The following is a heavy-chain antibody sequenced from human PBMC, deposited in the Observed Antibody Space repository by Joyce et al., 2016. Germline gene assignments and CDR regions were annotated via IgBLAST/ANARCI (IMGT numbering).Heavy chain of an antibody. Sequence: EVQLVDSGGGLVKPGGSLRLSCAAAGFTLNDYTMNWVRQAPGKGLEWVASITSRVTYIYYADSVKGRFTISRDNAKHSVNLQMNSLRAEDTAMYYSAIDSGFHLDWGQGTLVTVSS. V-gene: IGHV3-21*01. CDR2: ITSRVTYI. J-gene: IGHJ4*02. CDR3: AIDSGFHLD. CDR1: GFTLNDYT. D-gene: IGHD3-10*01.